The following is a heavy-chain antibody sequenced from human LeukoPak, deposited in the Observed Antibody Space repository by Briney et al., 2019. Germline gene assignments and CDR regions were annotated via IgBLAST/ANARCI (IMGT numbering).Heavy chain of an antibody. D-gene: IGHD6-19*01. V-gene: IGHV3-23*01. CDR1: GFTFSNYA. CDR2: IIGSGGRT. J-gene: IGHJ4*02. Sequence: PGGSLRLSCAASGFTFSNYAMSWVRQAPGKGLEWVSLIIGSGGRTHYADSVKGRFTISRDNSENTLYLQMNSLRADDTAVYYCARNPGYDRGWYYFDYWGQGTLVTVSS. CDR3: ARNPGYDRGWYYFDY.